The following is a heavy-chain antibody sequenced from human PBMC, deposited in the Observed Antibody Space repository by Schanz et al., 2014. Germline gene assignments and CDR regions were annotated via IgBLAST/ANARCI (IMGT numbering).Heavy chain of an antibody. CDR3: ARVHSTSLKRGSHYYMDV. CDR2: ITYSGGT. J-gene: IGHJ6*03. D-gene: IGHD2-2*01. V-gene: IGHV4-59*01. Sequence: QVQLQESGPGLVRPSETLSLTCTVSGGSISSYYWSWIRQSPGKGPEWIGYITYSGGTNHNASLKSRVTISVDTAKNQFSLKVTSVTAADTAIYYCARVHSTSLKRGSHYYMDVWGKGTTVTVSS. CDR1: GGSISSYY.